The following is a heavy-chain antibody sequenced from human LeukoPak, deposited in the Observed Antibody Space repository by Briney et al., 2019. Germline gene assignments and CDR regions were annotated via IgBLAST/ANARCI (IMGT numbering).Heavy chain of an antibody. CDR2: ISSSDSTI. CDR1: GFTFSSYE. D-gene: IGHD6-19*01. V-gene: IGHV3-48*03. CDR3: TKDRSTGWYAGFDY. J-gene: IGHJ4*02. Sequence: GGSLRLSCAASGFTFSSYEMNWVRQAPGKGLEWVSYISSSDSTIYYADSVKGRFTISRDNSKNTLYLQMNSLRTEDSAVYYCTKDRSTGWYAGFDYWGQGTLVTVSS.